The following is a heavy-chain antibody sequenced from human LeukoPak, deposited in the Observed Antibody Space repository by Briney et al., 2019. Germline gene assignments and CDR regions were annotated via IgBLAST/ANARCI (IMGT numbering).Heavy chain of an antibody. J-gene: IGHJ5*02. CDR2: IIPMLGRS. Sequence: SVKVSCKASGGSFSSYGISWVRQAPGQGLEWMGGIIPMLGRSNYAQKFQGRVRISTDESTSTAYMEMSSLRSEDTAVYYCAREDHTANNWFDPWGQGTLVTVSS. CDR3: AREDHTANNWFDP. D-gene: IGHD5-18*01. V-gene: IGHV1-69*05. CDR1: GGSFSSYG.